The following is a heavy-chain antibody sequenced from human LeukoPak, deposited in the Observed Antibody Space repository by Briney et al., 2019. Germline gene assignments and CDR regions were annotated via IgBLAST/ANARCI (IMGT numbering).Heavy chain of an antibody. V-gene: IGHV1-69*13. J-gene: IGHJ5*02. D-gene: IGHD2-21*02. Sequence: GASVKVSCKASGGTFSSYAISWVRQAPGQGLEWMGGIIPIFGTANYAQKFQGRVTITADESTSTAYMELSSLRSEDTAVYYCAGATYCGGDGYFNWFDPWGQGTLVTVSS. CDR2: IIPIFGTA. CDR3: AGATYCGGDGYFNWFDP. CDR1: GGTFSSYA.